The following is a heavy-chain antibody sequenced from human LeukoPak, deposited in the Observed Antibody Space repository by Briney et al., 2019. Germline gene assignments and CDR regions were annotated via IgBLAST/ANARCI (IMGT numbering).Heavy chain of an antibody. CDR3: AKDSSGGSYLAAAYYFDY. D-gene: IGHD1-26*01. J-gene: IGHJ4*02. CDR2: ISPSGTDI. CDR1: GFTFTDTY. V-gene: IGHV3-11*01. Sequence: GGSLRLSCAVSGFTFTDTYMTWIRQAPGKGLESLSYISPSGTDISYADSVRGRFTISRDNSKNTLYLQMNSLRAEDTAVYYCAKDSSGGSYLAAAYYFDYWGQGTLVTVSS.